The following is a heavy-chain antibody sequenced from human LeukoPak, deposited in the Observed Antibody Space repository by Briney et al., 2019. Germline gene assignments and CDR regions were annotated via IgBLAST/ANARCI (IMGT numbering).Heavy chain of an antibody. CDR2: INHSGST. Sequence: SETLSLTCAVYGGSFSGYYWSWIRQPPGKGLEWIGEINHSGSTNYNPSLKSRVTISIDTSKNQFSLKLSSVTAADTAVYYCASEKKSAAGVFDYWGQGTLVTVSS. V-gene: IGHV4-34*09. D-gene: IGHD6-13*01. J-gene: IGHJ4*02. CDR1: GGSFSGYY. CDR3: ASEKKSAAGVFDY.